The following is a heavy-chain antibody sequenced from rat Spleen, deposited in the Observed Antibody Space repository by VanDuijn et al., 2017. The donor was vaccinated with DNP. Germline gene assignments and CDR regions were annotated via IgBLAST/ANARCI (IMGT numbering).Heavy chain of an antibody. Sequence: EVQLQESGPGLVKPSQSLSLTCSVTGYSITSNYWAWIRKFPGNKMEWMGYISYSAYTGYNPSLKSRIPITSDTSTNQFFLQLNSVTTEDTATYYCTRWGGLGFDYWGQGVMVSVSP. CDR1: GYSITSNY. V-gene: IGHV3-1*01. J-gene: IGHJ2*01. D-gene: IGHD5-1*01. CDR3: TRWGGLGFDY. CDR2: ISYSAYT.